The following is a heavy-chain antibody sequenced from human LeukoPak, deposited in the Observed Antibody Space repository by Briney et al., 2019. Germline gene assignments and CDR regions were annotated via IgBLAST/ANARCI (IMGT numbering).Heavy chain of an antibody. CDR1: GFTFSSYS. CDR3: ARDGDYDSSGYYSPGYFDY. CDR2: ISSSSSTI. Sequence: GGSLRLSCAASGFTFSSYSMNWVRQAPGKGLEWVSYISSSSSTIYYADSVKGRFTISRDNAKNSLYLQMNSLRAEDTAVYYCARDGDYDSSGYYSPGYFDYWGQGTLVTVSS. J-gene: IGHJ4*02. D-gene: IGHD3-22*01. V-gene: IGHV3-48*01.